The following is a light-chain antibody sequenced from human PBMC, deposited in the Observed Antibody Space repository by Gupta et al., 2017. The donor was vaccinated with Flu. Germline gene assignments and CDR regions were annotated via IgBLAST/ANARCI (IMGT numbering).Light chain of an antibody. CDR3: QQYQTYSPA. CDR1: QSINDW. CDR2: KTS. J-gene: IGKJ1*01. V-gene: IGKV1-5*03. Sequence: GDRVTLTCRASQSINDWLAWYQQKPGKAPKLLIYKTSTLESGVPSRFSGSGSGTEFTLTISTLQPDDFATYHCQQYQTYSPAFGQGTKVEVK.